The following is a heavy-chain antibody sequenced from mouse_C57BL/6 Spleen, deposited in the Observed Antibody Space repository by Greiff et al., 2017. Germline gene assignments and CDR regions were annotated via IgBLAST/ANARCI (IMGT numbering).Heavy chain of an antibody. D-gene: IGHD1-1*01. Sequence: DVHLVESGPGLVKPSQSLSLTCSVTGYSITSGYYWNWIRQFPGNKLEWMGYISYYGSNNYNPSLKNRISITRDTSKNQFFLKLNSVTTEDTATYYSAIDDYYGSINGDYGGWGTAPTVTVSS. V-gene: IGHV3-6*01. J-gene: IGHJ1*03. CDR1: GYSITSGYY. CDR2: ISYYGSN. CDR3: AIDDYYGSINGDYGG.